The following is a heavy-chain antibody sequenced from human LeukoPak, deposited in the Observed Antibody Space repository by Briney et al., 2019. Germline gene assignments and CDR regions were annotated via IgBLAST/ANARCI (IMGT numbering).Heavy chain of an antibody. D-gene: IGHD5-18*01. CDR3: ARAGRGYSYDRVRGASDY. CDR1: GFTFSDYY. Sequence: GGSLRLSCAASGFTFSDYYMSWIRQAPGKGLEWVSYISGGGSTIYYADSVKGRFTISRDNAKNSLYLQMNSLRAEDTAVYYCARAGRGYSYDRVRGASDYWGQGTLVTVSS. J-gene: IGHJ4*02. CDR2: ISGGGSTI. V-gene: IGHV3-11*04.